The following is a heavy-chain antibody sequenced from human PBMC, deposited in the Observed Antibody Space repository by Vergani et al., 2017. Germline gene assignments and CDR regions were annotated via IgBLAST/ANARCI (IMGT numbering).Heavy chain of an antibody. Sequence: QLQLQESGPGLVKPSETLSLTCTVSGGSISSSSYYWGWIRQPPGKGLEWIGSIYYSGSTYYNPSLKSRVTISVDTSKNQFSLKLSSVTAADTAVYYCARSSSTRLNWFDPWGQGTLVTVSS. CDR2: IYYSGST. CDR1: GGSISSSSYY. V-gene: IGHV4-39*01. CDR3: ARSSSTRLNWFDP. J-gene: IGHJ5*02. D-gene: IGHD2-2*01.